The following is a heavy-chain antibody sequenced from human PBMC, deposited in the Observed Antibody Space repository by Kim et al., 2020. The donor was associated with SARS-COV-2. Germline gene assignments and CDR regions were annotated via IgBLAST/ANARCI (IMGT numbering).Heavy chain of an antibody. CDR2: ISSSSSYI. D-gene: IGHD1-26*01. J-gene: IGHJ4*02. V-gene: IGHV3-21*01. CDR3: ARDRGELLQPFFDY. Sequence: GGSLRLSCAASGFTFSSYSMNWVRQAPGKGLEWVSSISSSSSYIYYADSVKGRFTISRDNAKNSLYLQMNSLRAEDTAVYYCARDRGELLQPFFDYWAREPWSPSPQ. CDR1: GFTFSSYS.